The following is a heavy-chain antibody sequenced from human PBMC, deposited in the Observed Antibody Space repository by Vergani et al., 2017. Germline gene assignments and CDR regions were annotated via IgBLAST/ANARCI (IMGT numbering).Heavy chain of an antibody. CDR2: IYSTGST. D-gene: IGHD3-22*01. J-gene: IGHJ4*02. CDR1: GDSISSGVYY. CDR3: ARMGGYDEGDAFRIGYFDS. V-gene: IGHV4-31*03. Sequence: QVRLQESGPGLLKPSQTLSLTCSVSGDSISSGVYYWNWIRQHPGKGLEWIGYIYSTGSTHHNPSLRRRINMSVDTSKNQFSLKLNSVTAADTAMYYCARMGGYDEGDAFRIGYFDSWGPGILVTVSS.